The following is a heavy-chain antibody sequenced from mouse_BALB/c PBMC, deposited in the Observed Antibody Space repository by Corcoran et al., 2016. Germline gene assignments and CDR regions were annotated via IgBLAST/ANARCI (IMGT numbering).Heavy chain of an antibody. J-gene: IGHJ3*01. Sequence: QVQLQQSGAELMKPGVSVKISCKATGYTFSSYWIEWVKQRPGHGLEWIGEILPGSGSTNYNEKFKGKATFTADTSSNTAYMQLSSLTSEDSAVYYCARSDTTARFAYWGQGTLVTVSA. D-gene: IGHD1-2*01. CDR2: ILPGSGST. CDR1: GYTFSSYW. CDR3: ARSDTTARFAY. V-gene: IGHV1-9*01.